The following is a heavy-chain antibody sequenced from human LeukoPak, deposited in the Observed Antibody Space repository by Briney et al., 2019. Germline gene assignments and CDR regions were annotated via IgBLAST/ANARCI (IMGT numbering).Heavy chain of an antibody. V-gene: IGHV3-66*01. CDR2: IYSGGST. Sequence: GGSLRLSCAASEFTVSVNYMSWVRQAPGKGLEWVSFIYSGGSTYYADSVKGRFTISRDSSKNILHLQMNSLRAEDTAVYYWARGPSGYHNTGGQGTLVTVSS. D-gene: IGHD5-12*01. J-gene: IGHJ4*02. CDR1: EFTVSVNY. CDR3: ARGPSGYHNT.